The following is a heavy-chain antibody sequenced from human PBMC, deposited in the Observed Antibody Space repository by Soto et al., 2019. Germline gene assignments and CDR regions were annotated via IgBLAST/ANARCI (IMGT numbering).Heavy chain of an antibody. J-gene: IGHJ4*02. D-gene: IGHD4-17*01. CDR1: GYTFTSND. CDR3: ARSINDYGDRH. V-gene: IGHV1-8*01. CDR2: MNPNSGNT. Sequence: QVQLVQSGAEVKKPGASVKVSCQASGYTFTSNDINWVRQATGEGLEWMGWMNPNSGNTGYAQKFQGRVTMTRNTSISTAYMELSSLKSEDTAVYYCARSINDYGDRHWGQGTLVTVSS.